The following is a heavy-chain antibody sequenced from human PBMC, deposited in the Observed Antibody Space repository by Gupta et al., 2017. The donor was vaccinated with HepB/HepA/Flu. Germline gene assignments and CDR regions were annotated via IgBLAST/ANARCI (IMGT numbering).Heavy chain of an antibody. V-gene: IGHV4-34*01. CDR1: GGSFGGYY. J-gene: IGHJ6*03. D-gene: IGHD2-2*02. Sequence: VQLQQWGAGLLKPSEPLSLTCAVCGGSFGGYYWRWIRQPPGKGLEWIGEINHSGSTNYNPSLKSRVTISVDTSKNQFSLKLSSLTAADTAVYYCAREFYCRSTSCYSHYMDVWGKGTTVTVSS. CDR2: INHSGST. CDR3: AREFYCRSTSCYSHYMDV.